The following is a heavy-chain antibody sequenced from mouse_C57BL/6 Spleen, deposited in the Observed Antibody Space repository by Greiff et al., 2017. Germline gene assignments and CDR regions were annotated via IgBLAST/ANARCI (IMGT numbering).Heavy chain of an antibody. CDR1: GYTFTSYW. V-gene: IGHV1-52*01. D-gene: IGHD2-4*01. Sequence: QVQLQQPGAELVRPGSSVKLSCKASGYTFTSYWMHWVKQRPIQGLEWIGNIDPSDSETHYNQKFKDKATWTVDKSSSTAYMQLSSLTSEDSAVYCCARWDYDGFAYWGQGTLVTVSA. CDR3: ARWDYDGFAY. J-gene: IGHJ3*01. CDR2: IDPSDSET.